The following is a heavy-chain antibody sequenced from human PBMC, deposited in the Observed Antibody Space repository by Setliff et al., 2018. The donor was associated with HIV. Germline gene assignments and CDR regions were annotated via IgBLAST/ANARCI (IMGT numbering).Heavy chain of an antibody. D-gene: IGHD1-1*01. CDR1: GGTFSSYS. J-gene: IGHJ4*02. V-gene: IGHV1-69*13. CDR3: ASPMFYDGTVV. Sequence: GASVKVSCKTSGGTFSSYSITWVRQAPGQGLGWMGGIIPLFGSADYAQRFQGRVTITADESTSTAYMELTSLGSEDTAMYYCASPMFYDGTVVWGQGTLVTVSS. CDR2: IIPLFGSA.